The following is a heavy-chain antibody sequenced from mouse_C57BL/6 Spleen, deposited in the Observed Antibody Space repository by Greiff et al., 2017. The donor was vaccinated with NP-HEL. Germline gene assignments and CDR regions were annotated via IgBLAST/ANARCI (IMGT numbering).Heavy chain of an antibody. CDR3: ARYGDGYPYFDY. V-gene: IGHV1-81*01. CDR1: GYTFTSYG. J-gene: IGHJ2*01. CDR2: IYPRSGNT. D-gene: IGHD2-3*01. Sequence: LEESGAELARPGASVKLSCKASGYTFTSYGISWVKQRTGQGLEWIGEIYPRSGNTYYNEKFKGKATLTADKSSSTAYMELRSLTSEDSAVYFCARYGDGYPYFDYWGQGTTLTVSS.